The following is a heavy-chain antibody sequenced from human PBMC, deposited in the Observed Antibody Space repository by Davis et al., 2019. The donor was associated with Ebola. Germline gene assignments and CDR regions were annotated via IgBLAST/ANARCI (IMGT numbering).Heavy chain of an antibody. Sequence: PSETLSLTCTVSGGSISSYYWSWIRQPPGKGLEWIGYIYYSGSTNYNPSLKSRVTISVDTSKNQFSLKLSSVTAADTAVYYCARLILTRDIAYYMDVWGQGTTVTVSS. CDR2: IYYSGST. V-gene: IGHV4-59*08. D-gene: IGHD2-15*01. CDR1: GGSISSYY. J-gene: IGHJ6*03. CDR3: ARLILTRDIAYYMDV.